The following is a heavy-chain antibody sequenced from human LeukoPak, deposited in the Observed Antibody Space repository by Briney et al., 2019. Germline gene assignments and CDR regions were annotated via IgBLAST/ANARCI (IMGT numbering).Heavy chain of an antibody. D-gene: IGHD6-19*01. CDR1: GFTFSSYW. Sequence: PGGSLRLSCAASGFTFSSYWMSWVRQAPGKGLEWVANIKQDGSEKYYVDSVKGRFTISRDNSKNTLYLQMNSLRAEDTAVYYCAKDRTSIAVAAYYFDYWGQGTLVTVSS. J-gene: IGHJ4*02. V-gene: IGHV3-7*01. CDR2: IKQDGSEK. CDR3: AKDRTSIAVAAYYFDY.